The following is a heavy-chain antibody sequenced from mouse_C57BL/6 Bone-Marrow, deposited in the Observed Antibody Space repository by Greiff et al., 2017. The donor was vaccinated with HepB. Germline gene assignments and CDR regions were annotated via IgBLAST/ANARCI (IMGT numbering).Heavy chain of an antibody. D-gene: IGHD2-5*01. CDR2: IDPETGGT. Sequence: LQESGAELVRPGASVTLSCKASGYTFTDYEVHWVKQTPVHGLEWIGAIDPETGGTAYNQKFKGKAILTADKSSSTAYMELRSLTSEDSAVYYCTRVDSNYPYYFDYWGQGTTLTVSS. CDR1: GYTFTDYE. CDR3: TRVDSNYPYYFDY. J-gene: IGHJ2*01. V-gene: IGHV1-15*01.